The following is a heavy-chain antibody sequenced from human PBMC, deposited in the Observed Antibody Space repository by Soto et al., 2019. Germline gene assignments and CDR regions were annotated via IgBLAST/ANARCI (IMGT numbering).Heavy chain of an antibody. Sequence: SVKLSCKACGGTISSYTISWVRQAPGQGLEWMGRIIPILGIANYAQKFQGRVTITADKSTSTAYMELSSLRSEDTAVYYCAREGSAYWFDPWGQGTLVTVSS. D-gene: IGHD2-15*01. CDR3: AREGSAYWFDP. V-gene: IGHV1-69*04. J-gene: IGHJ5*02. CDR2: IIPILGIA. CDR1: GGTISSYT.